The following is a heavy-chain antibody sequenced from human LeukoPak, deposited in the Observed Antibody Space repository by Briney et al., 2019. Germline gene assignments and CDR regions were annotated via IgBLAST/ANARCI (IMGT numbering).Heavy chain of an antibody. V-gene: IGHV3-64*01. D-gene: IGHD6-13*01. CDR3: AREEVSSSFDY. J-gene: IGHJ4*02. Sequence: PGGSLRLSCAASGFTFSSYAMHWVRQAPGKGLEYVSAINSNGGSTYYANSVRGRFTISRDNSKNTLYLQMGSLRAEDMAVYYCAREEVSSSFDYWGQGTLVTVSS. CDR2: INSNGGST. CDR1: GFTFSSYA.